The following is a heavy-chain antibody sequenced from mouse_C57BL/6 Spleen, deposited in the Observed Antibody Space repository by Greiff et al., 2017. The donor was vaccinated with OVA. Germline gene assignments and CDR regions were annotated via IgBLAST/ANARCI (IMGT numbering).Heavy chain of an antibody. CDR2: INYDGSST. J-gene: IGHJ4*01. CDR1: GFTFSDYY. CDR3: ARDQAQATPFYAMDY. D-gene: IGHD3-2*02. Sequence: EVKLMESEGGLVQPGSSMKLSCTASGFTFSDYYMAWVRQVPEKGLEWVANINYDGSSTYYLDSLKSRFIISRDNAKNILYLQMSSLKSEDTATYYCARDQAQATPFYAMDYWGQGTSVTVSS. V-gene: IGHV5-16*01.